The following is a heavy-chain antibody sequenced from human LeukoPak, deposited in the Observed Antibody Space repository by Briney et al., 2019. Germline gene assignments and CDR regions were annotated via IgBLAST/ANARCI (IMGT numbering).Heavy chain of an antibody. CDR2: ISGSGNST. Sequence: PGGPLRLSCAASGFTFISYAVNWVRQAPGKGLEWVSAISGSGNSTHYADSVKGRFTISRENSKNTLYLQMNRLRVEDTAVYYCARGRYYGMDVWGQGTTVTVSS. CDR3: ARGRYYGMDV. J-gene: IGHJ6*02. CDR1: GFTFISYA. V-gene: IGHV3-23*01.